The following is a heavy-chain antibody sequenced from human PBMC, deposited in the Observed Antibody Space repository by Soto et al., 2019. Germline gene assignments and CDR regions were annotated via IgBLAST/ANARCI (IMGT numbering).Heavy chain of an antibody. D-gene: IGHD6-13*01. J-gene: IGHJ5*02. CDR1: AGSFSGYY. V-gene: IGHV4-34*01. Sequence: SETLSLTCAVSAGSFSGYYWSWIRQPPGKGLEWIGENNHVGNTNYNPSLKSRVTISVDPSKKQFSLNLSSVTAADTAVYYCASGIRGVGAAGAVAWFDPWGQGTLVTVSS. CDR2: NNHVGNT. CDR3: ASGIRGVGAAGAVAWFDP.